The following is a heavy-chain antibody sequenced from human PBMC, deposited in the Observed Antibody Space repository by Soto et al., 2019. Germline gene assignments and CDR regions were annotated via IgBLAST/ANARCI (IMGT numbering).Heavy chain of an antibody. V-gene: IGHV3-30*03. CDR3: ARDYARGWCQF. CDR2: ISFDGDK. CDR1: GFGFSNSG. D-gene: IGHD2-8*02. Sequence: QVQLVESGGGVVQPGTSLRLSCTASGFGFSNSGMQWVRQTPGKGLEWVALISFDGDKYYVDSVKGRFTISRDNPTNTVYLQMNRLGAEETAVYFCARDYARGWCQFWGQGTLVTVSS. J-gene: IGHJ4*02.